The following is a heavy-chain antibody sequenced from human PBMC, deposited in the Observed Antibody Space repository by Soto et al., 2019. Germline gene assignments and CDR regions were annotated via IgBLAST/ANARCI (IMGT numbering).Heavy chain of an antibody. CDR3: ARSYTRSYHFYYYGMDV. CDR2: MNPNSGNT. D-gene: IGHD1-26*01. J-gene: IGHJ6*02. CDR1: GYTFTSYD. V-gene: IGHV1-8*01. Sequence: QVQLVQSGAEVKKPGASVKVSCKASGYTFTSYDINWVRQATGQGLEWMGWMNPNSGNTGYAQKFQGRVTMTRNTSISTAYMELSSLRSEDTAVYYCARSYTRSYHFYYYGMDVWGQGTTVTVSS.